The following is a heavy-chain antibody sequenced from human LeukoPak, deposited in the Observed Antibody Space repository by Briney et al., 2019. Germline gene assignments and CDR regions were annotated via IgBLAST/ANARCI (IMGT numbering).Heavy chain of an antibody. CDR1: GYTFTNYY. CDR3: AREDRYCSGGSCYS. D-gene: IGHD2-15*01. V-gene: IGHV1-46*01. J-gene: IGHJ4*02. CDR2: INPSGGGT. Sequence: ASVKVSFKASGYTFTNYYMHWVRQAPGQGLEWMGIINPSGGGTSYAQKFQGRLTITRDTSTTTVYMELSSLRSEDTAMYYCAREDRYCSGGSCYSWGQGTLVTVSS.